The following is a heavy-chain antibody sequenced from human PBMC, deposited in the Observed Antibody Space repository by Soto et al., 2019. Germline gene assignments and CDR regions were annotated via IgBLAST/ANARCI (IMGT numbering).Heavy chain of an antibody. D-gene: IGHD3-22*01. V-gene: IGHV4-30-4*01. J-gene: IGHJ4*02. CDR1: GASISSGDYY. Sequence: SETLSLTCTVSGASISSGDYYWTWIRQPPGKGLEWIGSIYYSGSTYYNPSLKSRVTISVDTSNNQFSLKLSSVTAADTAVYYCARASYDSSTYYLDYWGQGTLVTVSS. CDR2: IYYSGST. CDR3: ARASYDSSTYYLDY.